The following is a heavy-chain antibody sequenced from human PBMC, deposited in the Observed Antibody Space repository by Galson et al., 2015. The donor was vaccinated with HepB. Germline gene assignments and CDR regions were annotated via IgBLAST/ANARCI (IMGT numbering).Heavy chain of an antibody. D-gene: IGHD6-19*01. CDR1: GFTFSGYT. V-gene: IGHV3-21*01. Sequence: SLRLSCAASGFTFSGYTMNWVRQAPGKGLEWVSCITSSSSYKYYADSVKGRFTISRDNAKNSLYLQMNSLRAEDTAVYYCATNELAVAGVPHYWGQGTLVTVSS. CDR3: ATNELAVAGVPHY. CDR2: ITSSSSYK. J-gene: IGHJ4*02.